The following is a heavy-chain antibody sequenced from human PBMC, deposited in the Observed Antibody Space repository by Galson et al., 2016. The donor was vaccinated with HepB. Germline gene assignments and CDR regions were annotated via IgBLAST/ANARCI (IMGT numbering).Heavy chain of an antibody. D-gene: IGHD3-10*01. Sequence: SLRLSCAASGFTVSNNYMSWVRQAPGKGLEWVSVIYSGGATKYADSVKGRFTISRDDSKNTLYLQMDNLRAEDTALYYCASAPSRGVWGQGTLVTVSS. CDR3: ASAPSRGV. CDR1: GFTVSNNY. V-gene: IGHV3-66*01. J-gene: IGHJ4*02. CDR2: IYSGGAT.